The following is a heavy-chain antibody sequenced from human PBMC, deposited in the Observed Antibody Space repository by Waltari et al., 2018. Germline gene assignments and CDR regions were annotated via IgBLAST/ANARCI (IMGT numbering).Heavy chain of an antibody. V-gene: IGHV4-39*01. CDR2: ISYTGAT. CDR1: GGSTTNNRTY. J-gene: IGHJ3*01. CDR3: ATYIGASIGTAAFDV. D-gene: IGHD3-16*01. Sequence: QLHLQESGPGLVKPSETLSLTCSVSGGSTTNNRTYWGWIRQTPGKGLAWIATISYTGATYNNPSLKSRVTISGDTSKNQFSLKLTSVTAADTAVYYCATYIGASIGTAAFDVWGRGALVTVSS.